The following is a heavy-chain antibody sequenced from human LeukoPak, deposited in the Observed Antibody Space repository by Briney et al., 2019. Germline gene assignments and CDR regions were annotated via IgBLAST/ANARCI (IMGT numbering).Heavy chain of an antibody. J-gene: IGHJ4*02. D-gene: IGHD2-15*01. V-gene: IGHV4-61*02. CDR2: IYTSGST. CDR3: ARVICSGGSCRFDY. CDR1: GGSISSGSYY. Sequence: SQTLSLTCTVSGGSISSGSYYWSWIRQPAGKGLEWIGRIYTSGSTNYNPSLKSRVTMSVDTSKNKFSLKLSSVTAADTAVYYCARVICSGGSCRFDYWGQGTLVTVSS.